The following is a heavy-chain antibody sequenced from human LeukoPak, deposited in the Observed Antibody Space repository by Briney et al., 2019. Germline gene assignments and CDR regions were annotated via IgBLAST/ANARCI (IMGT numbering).Heavy chain of an antibody. J-gene: IGHJ6*03. CDR3: ATAKSLRYYYMDV. D-gene: IGHD4/OR15-4a*01. V-gene: IGHV1-24*01. CDR1: GYTLTELS. CDR2: FDPEDGET. Sequence: ASVKVSCKVSGYTLTELSMHWVRQAPGKGLAWMGGFDPEDGETIYAQKFQGRVAMTEDTSTDTAYMELSSLRSEDTAVYYCATAKSLRYYYMDVWGKGTTVTVSS.